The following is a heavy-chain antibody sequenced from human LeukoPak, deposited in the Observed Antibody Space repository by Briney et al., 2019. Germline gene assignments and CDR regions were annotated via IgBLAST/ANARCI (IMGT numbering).Heavy chain of an antibody. CDR2: INQSGGT. V-gene: IGHV4-34*01. CDR1: GDSLNGSH. D-gene: IGHD3-16*02. Sequence: PSETLSLTCTLNGDSLNGSHWSWIRQPPGKGLEWIGEINQSGGTHYNPALWSRLTISIDTSKNKFSLQPTSVTAADTGVYFCARVSDIMISFGGAISYFDYWGQGALVTVSS. J-gene: IGHJ4*02. CDR3: ARVSDIMISFGGAISYFDY.